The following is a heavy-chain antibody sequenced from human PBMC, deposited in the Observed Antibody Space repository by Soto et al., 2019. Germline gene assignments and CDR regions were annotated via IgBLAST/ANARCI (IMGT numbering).Heavy chain of an antibody. V-gene: IGHV2-5*02. J-gene: IGHJ5*02. D-gene: IGHD3-22*01. CDR1: GFSLSTSGVG. Sequence: QITLKESGPTLVKPTQTLTLTCTFSGFSLSTSGVGVGWIRQPPGKALEWLALIYWDDAKRYSPSLKSRLTITKDTSKNQVVLTMTNMDPVDTATYYCAHSLIGYYYDSSGSNLFDTWGEGTLVTVSS. CDR3: AHSLIGYYYDSSGSNLFDT. CDR2: IYWDDAK.